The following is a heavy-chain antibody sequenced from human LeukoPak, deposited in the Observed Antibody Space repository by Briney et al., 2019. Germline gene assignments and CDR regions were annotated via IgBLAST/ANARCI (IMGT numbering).Heavy chain of an antibody. V-gene: IGHV4-34*01. D-gene: IGHD6-13*01. CDR1: GGSFSGYY. CDR2: INHSGST. J-gene: IGHJ5*02. CDR3: ARERGGSSWYPGWFDP. Sequence: TSETLSLTCAVYGGSFSGYYWSWIRQPPEKGLEWIGEINHSGSTNYNPSLKSRVTISVDTSKNQFSLKLSSVTAADTAVYYCARERGGSSWYPGWFDPWGQGTLVTVSS.